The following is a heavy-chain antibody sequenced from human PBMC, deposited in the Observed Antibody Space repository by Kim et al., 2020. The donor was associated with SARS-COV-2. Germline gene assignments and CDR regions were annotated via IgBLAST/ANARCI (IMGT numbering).Heavy chain of an antibody. D-gene: IGHD3-22*01. CDR3: VKEAAFTTIVVDYYFDY. V-gene: IGHV3-30*18. J-gene: IGHJ4*02. CDR2: VSYEGRNT. Sequence: GGSLTLSCVASGFSFSNYGMHWVRQAPGKGLEWVAIVSYEGRNTKYAASVEGRFTISRDNSKNTLYLQMNSLRTEDTALYYCVKEAAFTTIVVDYYFDYWGQGTLVTVSS. CDR1: GFSFSNYG.